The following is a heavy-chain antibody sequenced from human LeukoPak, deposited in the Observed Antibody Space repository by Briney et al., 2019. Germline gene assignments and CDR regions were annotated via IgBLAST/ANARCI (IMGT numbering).Heavy chain of an antibody. V-gene: IGHV1-46*01. CDR3: ARDRVPYYYDSSGYYYSYFDL. CDR1: GYTFTSYY. Sequence: ASVKVSCKASGYTFTSYYMHWVRQAPGQGLEWMGIINPSGGSTSYAQKFQGRVTMTRDTSTCTVYMELSSLRSEDTAVYYCARDRVPYYYDSSGYYYSYFDLWGRGTLVTVSS. D-gene: IGHD3-22*01. J-gene: IGHJ2*01. CDR2: INPSGGST.